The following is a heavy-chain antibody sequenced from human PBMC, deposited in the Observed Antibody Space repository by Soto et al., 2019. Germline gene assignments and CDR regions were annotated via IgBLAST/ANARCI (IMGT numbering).Heavy chain of an antibody. V-gene: IGHV4-59*08. Sequence: PSETLSLTCTVSGGSISSYYWSWIRQPPGKGLEWIGYIYYSGSTNYNPSLKSRVTISVDTSKNQFSLKLSSVTAADTAVYYCARHLITILGMLIIANASDIWGRGTMVPVSS. CDR2: IYYSGST. D-gene: IGHD3-3*01. J-gene: IGHJ3*02. CDR3: ARHLITILGMLIIANASDI. CDR1: GGSISSYY.